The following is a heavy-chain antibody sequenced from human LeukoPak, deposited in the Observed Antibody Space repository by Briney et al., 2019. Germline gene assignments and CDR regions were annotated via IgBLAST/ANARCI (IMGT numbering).Heavy chain of an antibody. Sequence: SETLSLTCTVSGGSLSSYSWSWIRPPAGKGLEWIGRIYSTGSTNYNPPLKSRVTMSVDTSKKQCSLRLRSGTAADTAVYNCAKQIASAGTAVFDFWGQGALVTVSS. J-gene: IGHJ4*02. CDR3: AKQIASAGTAVFDF. D-gene: IGHD6-13*01. V-gene: IGHV4-4*07. CDR2: IYSTGST. CDR1: GGSLSSYS.